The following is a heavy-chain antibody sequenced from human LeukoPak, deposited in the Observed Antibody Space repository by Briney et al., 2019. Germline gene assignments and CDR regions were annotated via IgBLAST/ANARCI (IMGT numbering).Heavy chain of an antibody. J-gene: IGHJ4*02. V-gene: IGHV3-23*01. D-gene: IGHD3-16*02. Sequence: GGSLRLSCAASGFTFSSYAMSWVRQAPGKGLEWVSAISGSGGSTYYADSVKGRFTISRDNSKNTLYLQMNSLRAEDTAVYYCAKGPGGSYRYPLDCWGQGTLVTVSS. CDR1: GFTFSSYA. CDR2: ISGSGGST. CDR3: AKGPGGSYRYPLDC.